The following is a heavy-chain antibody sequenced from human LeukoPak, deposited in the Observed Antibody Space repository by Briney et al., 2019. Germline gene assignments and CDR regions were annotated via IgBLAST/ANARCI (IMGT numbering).Heavy chain of an antibody. CDR3: ARDFRYSSGWYSH. V-gene: IGHV3-21*01. J-gene: IGHJ4*02. D-gene: IGHD6-19*01. CDR1: GFNFIRYT. Sequence: GGSLRLSYAASGFNFIRYTMNWVRQTPGKGLEWVSSISSSSDYIYYADSVKGRFTISRDDAGNSLYLQMNSLRAEDTAVYYCARDFRYSSGWYSHWGQGTPVTVSS. CDR2: ISSSSDYI.